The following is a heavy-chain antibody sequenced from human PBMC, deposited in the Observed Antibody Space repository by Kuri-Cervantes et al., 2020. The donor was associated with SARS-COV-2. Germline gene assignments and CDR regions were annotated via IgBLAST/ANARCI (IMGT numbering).Heavy chain of an antibody. CDR2: INSDGSST. Sequence: GESLKISCAASGFTFSSYWMHWVRQAPGKGLVWVSRINSDGSSTSYADSVKGRFTISRDNAKNTLYLQVNSLRAEDTAVYYCARGPLYSSSWYDWFDPWGQGTLVTVSS. CDR3: ARGPLYSSSWYDWFDP. V-gene: IGHV3-74*01. CDR1: GFTFSSYW. D-gene: IGHD6-13*01. J-gene: IGHJ5*02.